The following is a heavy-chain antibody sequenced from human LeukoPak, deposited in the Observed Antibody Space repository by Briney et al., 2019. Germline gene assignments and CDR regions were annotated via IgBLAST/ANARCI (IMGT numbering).Heavy chain of an antibody. J-gene: IGHJ4*02. V-gene: IGHV3-23*01. CDR1: GFTLSSYA. Sequence: GGSLRLSCAASGFTLSSYAMSWVRQAPGKGLEWVSAISGSGGSTYYADSVKGRFTISRDNSKNTLYLQMNSLRAEDTAVYYCATADSGSYPFFDYWGQGTLVTVSS. D-gene: IGHD3-10*01. CDR3: ATADSGSYPFFDY. CDR2: ISGSGGST.